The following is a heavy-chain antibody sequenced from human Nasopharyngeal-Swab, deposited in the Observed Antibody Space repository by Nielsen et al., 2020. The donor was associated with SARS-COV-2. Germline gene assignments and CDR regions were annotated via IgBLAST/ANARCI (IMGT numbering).Heavy chain of an antibody. CDR2: ISYDGSNK. CDR1: GFTFSSYA. V-gene: IGHV3-30*04. CDR3: ARGAGGI. D-gene: IGHD6-13*01. Sequence: GGSLRLSCAASGFTFSSYAMHWVRQAPGKGLEGVAVISYDGSNKYYADSVKGRFTISRDNSKNTLYLQMNSLRAEDTAVYYCARGAGGIWGQGTLVTVSS. J-gene: IGHJ4*02.